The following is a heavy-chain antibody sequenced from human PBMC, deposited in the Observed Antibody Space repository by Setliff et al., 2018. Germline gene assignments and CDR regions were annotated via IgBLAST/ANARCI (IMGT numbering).Heavy chain of an antibody. D-gene: IGHD5-12*01. Sequence: ASVKVSCKASGYTFTTYYMHWVRQAPGQGLEWMGIINPSGGYANYAQKFQGRVTMTRDTSTSTVYMELSSLRSEDTAVYYCAVATVVGRADYYYMDVWGKGTTVTVSS. V-gene: IGHV1-46*01. CDR3: AVATVVGRADYYYMDV. J-gene: IGHJ6*03. CDR2: INPSGGYA. CDR1: GYTFTTYY.